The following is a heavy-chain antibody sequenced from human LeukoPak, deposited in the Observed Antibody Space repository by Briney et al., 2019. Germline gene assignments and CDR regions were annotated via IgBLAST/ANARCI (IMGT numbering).Heavy chain of an antibody. Sequence: GGSLRLSCAASGFTSISYWMSWVRQAPGKGLEWVANIKQDGSEKYYVDSVKGRFTISRDNAKNSLYLLMNSLRAEDTAVYYCARYSGRFPFDYWGQGTLVTVSS. V-gene: IGHV3-7*01. CDR1: GFTSISYW. D-gene: IGHD1-26*01. CDR3: ARYSGRFPFDY. J-gene: IGHJ4*02. CDR2: IKQDGSEK.